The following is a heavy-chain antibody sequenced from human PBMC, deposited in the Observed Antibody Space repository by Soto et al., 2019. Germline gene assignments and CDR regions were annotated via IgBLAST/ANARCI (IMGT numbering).Heavy chain of an antibody. CDR2: INAGNGNT. J-gene: IGHJ4*02. V-gene: IGHV1-3*01. CDR1: GYTFTSYA. CDR3: ARGGEYCSGGSCYSTNQEIDY. D-gene: IGHD2-15*01. Sequence: ASVKVSCKASGYTFTSYAMHWVRQAPGQRLEWMGWINAGNGNTKYSQKFQGRVTITRDTSASTAYMELRSLRSDDTAVYYCARGGEYCSGGSCYSTNQEIDYWGQGTLVTVSS.